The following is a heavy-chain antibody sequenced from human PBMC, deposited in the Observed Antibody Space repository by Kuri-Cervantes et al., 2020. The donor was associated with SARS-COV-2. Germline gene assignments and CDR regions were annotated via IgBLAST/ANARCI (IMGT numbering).Heavy chain of an antibody. CDR2: ISAGGGRT. V-gene: IGHV3-23*01. D-gene: IGHD3-10*01. Sequence: GESLKISCEASGFILGSYGMTWVRQAPGKGLQWVSSISAGGGRTDYADSVKGRFTISRDNSKNTLYLQMNSLRAEDTAVYYCARDRGYGSGSYSDYWGQGTLVTVSS. CDR3: ARDRGYGSGSYSDY. CDR1: GFILGSYG. J-gene: IGHJ4*02.